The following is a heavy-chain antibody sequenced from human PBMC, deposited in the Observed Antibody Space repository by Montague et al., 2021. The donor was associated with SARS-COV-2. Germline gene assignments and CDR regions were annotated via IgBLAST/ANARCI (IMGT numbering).Heavy chain of an antibody. CDR1: GVSLRSSSFY. CDR2: IYYSGST. Sequence: SETLSLTCTVSGVSLRSSSFYWGWIGQPPGKGLEWIGSIYYSGSTYYNPSLKSRVSISVDTSKKQLSLRLSSVTAADTAVYYCASSSYSSRWYYFDYWGQGTLVAVSS. V-gene: IGHV4-39*01. J-gene: IGHJ4*02. D-gene: IGHD6-13*01. CDR3: ASSSYSSRWYYFDY.